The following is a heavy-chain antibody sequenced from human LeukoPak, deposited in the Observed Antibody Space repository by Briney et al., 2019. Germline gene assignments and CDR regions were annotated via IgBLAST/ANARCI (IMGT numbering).Heavy chain of an antibody. CDR1: GGSFSGYY. V-gene: IGHV4-34*01. D-gene: IGHD1-26*01. Sequence: SETLSLTCAVYGGSFSGYYWSWIRQPPGKGLEWIGEINHSGSTNYNPSLKSRVTISVDTSKNQFSLSLSSVTAADTAVYYCARGYNWGSYYTYWGQGSLVTVSS. J-gene: IGHJ4*02. CDR3: ARGYNWGSYYTY. CDR2: INHSGST.